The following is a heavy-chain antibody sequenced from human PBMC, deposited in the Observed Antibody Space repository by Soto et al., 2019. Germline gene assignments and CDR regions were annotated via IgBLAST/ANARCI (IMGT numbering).Heavy chain of an antibody. V-gene: IGHV2-5*02. Sequence: QITLKESGPTLVKPTQTLTLTCTFSGFSLSTSGVGVGWIRQPTGKALEWLTVIYWDDDKRYSPSLRSRLTITKDTSKNQVDLTMTNMDPVDTATYYCAHRRSTVTKAEYFQHWGQGTLVTVSS. J-gene: IGHJ1*01. CDR2: IYWDDDK. CDR3: AHRRSTVTKAEYFQH. D-gene: IGHD4-17*01. CDR1: GFSLSTSGVG.